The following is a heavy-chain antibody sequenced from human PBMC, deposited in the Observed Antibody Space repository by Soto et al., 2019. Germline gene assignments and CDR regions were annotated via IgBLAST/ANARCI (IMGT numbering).Heavy chain of an antibody. D-gene: IGHD1-1*01. V-gene: IGHV4-4*02. CDR3: VRDGTKTLRDWFDP. J-gene: IGHJ5*02. CDR2: IYHTGGR. Sequence: SETLSLTCFVSGDSINNTYWWSWVRQAPEKGLEWIGEIYHTGGRSYMPSLRGRITLSVDTSKNQFSLKLRSVTAADTAVYYCVRDGTKTLRDWFDPWGQGISVTVSS. CDR1: GDSINNTYW.